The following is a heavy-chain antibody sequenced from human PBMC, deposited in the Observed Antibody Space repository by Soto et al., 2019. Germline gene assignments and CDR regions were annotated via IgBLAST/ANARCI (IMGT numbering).Heavy chain of an antibody. J-gene: IGHJ4*02. CDR2: ISAYNGNT. D-gene: IGHD3-22*01. CDR3: ARDPPSGGTAYYDSSGYSSY. CDR1: GYTFTSYV. Sequence: ASVKVSFKASGYTFTSYVIICVRQAPGPGLEWMGWISAYNGNTNYAQKLQGRVTMTTDTSTSTAYMELRSLRSDDTAVYYCARDPPSGGTAYYDSSGYSSYWGQGTLVTVSS. V-gene: IGHV1-18*01.